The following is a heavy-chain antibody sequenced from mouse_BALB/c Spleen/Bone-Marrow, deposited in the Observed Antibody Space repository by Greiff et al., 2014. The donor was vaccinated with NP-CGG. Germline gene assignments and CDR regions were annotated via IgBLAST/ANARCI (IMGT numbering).Heavy chain of an antibody. V-gene: IGHV5-9*03. D-gene: IGHD1-1*01. J-gene: IGHJ4*01. Sequence: EVKLEESGGGLVKPGGSLKLSCAASGFTFSSYTMSWVRQTPEKRLEWVATISSGGGNTYYPDSVKGRFTISRDNAKNNLYLLMSSLRSEDTALYYCARYPSYYYGYAMDYWGQGTSVTVSS. CDR1: GFTFSSYT. CDR2: ISSGGGNT. CDR3: ARYPSYYYGYAMDY.